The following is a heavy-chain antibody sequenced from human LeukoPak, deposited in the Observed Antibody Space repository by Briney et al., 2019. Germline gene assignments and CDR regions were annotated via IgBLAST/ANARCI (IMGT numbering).Heavy chain of an antibody. D-gene: IGHD3-16*02. V-gene: IGHV3-74*01. J-gene: IGHJ3*02. Sequence: GGSLRLSCAASGFTFSSYWMHWVRQAPGKGLVWVSRINSDGSSTSYADSVKGRFTISRDNSKNTLYLQMNSLRAEDTAVYYCAKDLFMITFGGVIDPVDAFDIWGQGTMVTVSS. CDR2: INSDGSST. CDR3: AKDLFMITFGGVIDPVDAFDI. CDR1: GFTFSSYW.